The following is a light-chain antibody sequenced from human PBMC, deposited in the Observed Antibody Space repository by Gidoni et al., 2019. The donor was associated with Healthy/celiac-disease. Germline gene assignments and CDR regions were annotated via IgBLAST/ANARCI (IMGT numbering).Light chain of an antibody. CDR3: HSRDSCGTHLYV. CDR1: SRSSYY. V-gene: IGLV3-19*01. J-gene: IGLJ1*01. CDR2: GKN. Sequence: SSELTQDPAVSVAGGQTVRITCQGDSRSSYYASWYPQTPGQAPVLVIYGKNNRPSGLPDLFSGSSSGTTASLTITGAQAADEADYSCHSRDSCGTHLYVFGTGPTVTVL.